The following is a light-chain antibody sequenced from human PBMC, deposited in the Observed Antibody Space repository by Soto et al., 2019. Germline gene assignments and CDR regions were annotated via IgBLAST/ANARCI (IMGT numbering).Light chain of an antibody. J-gene: IGKJ1*01. CDR1: QGISSY. Sequence: AIRMTQSPSSLSASTGDRVTITCRASQGISSYLAWYQQKPGKAPKILIYAASTLRSGVPSRFSGSGSGTDFTLTISCLPSEDFATYYCQQYYSYPWTFGKGTKVDIK. CDR3: QQYYSYPWT. V-gene: IGKV1-8*01. CDR2: AAS.